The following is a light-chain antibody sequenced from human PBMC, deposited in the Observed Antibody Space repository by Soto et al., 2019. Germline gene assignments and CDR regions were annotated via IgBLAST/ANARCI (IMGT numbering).Light chain of an antibody. CDR1: SSNIGAGYD. CDR3: QSYDSTLSARYV. V-gene: IGLV1-40*01. J-gene: IGLJ1*01. CDR2: GNI. Sequence: QSVLTQPPSVSGAPGQRVTISCTGSSSNIGAGYDVHWYQQRPGTAPKLLIFGNIKRPSGVPDRFSGSKSGASASLAITVLQAEDEGDYYCQSYDSTLSARYVFGTGTKLTVL.